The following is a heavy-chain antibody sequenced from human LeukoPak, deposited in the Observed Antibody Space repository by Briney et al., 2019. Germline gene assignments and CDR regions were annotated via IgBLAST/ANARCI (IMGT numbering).Heavy chain of an antibody. CDR3: GRGENFDDY. CDR2: IYYSGNT. Sequence: SETLSLTCSVSGDSISSGDYYWSWIRQPPGKGLERIGYIYYSGNTYYNPSLKSRLTISIDASKNQFSLKLTSVTAADTAVYFCGRGENFDDYWGQGTLVTVSS. D-gene: IGHD3-9*01. CDR1: GDSISSGDYY. J-gene: IGHJ4*02. V-gene: IGHV4-30-4*01.